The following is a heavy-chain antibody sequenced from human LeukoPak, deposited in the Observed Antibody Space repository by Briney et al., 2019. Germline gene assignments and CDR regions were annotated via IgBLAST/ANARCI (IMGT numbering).Heavy chain of an antibody. CDR2: INPNSVGT. V-gene: IGHV1-2*02. CDR3: ARTYYYDSSGYYEGRRAFDY. J-gene: IGHJ4*02. Sequence: ASVKVPCKASGYTFTGYYMHWVRQAPGQGLEWMGWINPNSVGTNYAQKFQGRVTMTRDTSISTAYMELSRLRSDDTAVYYCARTYYYDSSGYYEGRRAFDYWGQGTLVTVSS. CDR1: GYTFTGYY. D-gene: IGHD3-22*01.